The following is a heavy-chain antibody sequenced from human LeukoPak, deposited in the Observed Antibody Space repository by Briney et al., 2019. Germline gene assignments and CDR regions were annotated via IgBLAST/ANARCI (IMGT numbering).Heavy chain of an antibody. V-gene: IGHV3-48*01. J-gene: IGHJ5*02. CDR1: GFTFSTYS. D-gene: IGHD3-3*01. CDR3: AREGFTLFGVIIT. Sequence: GGSLRLSCAASGFTFSTYSMNWVRQAPGQGLEWISYISGSSSAIYYADSVKGRFTISRDNAKNSLYLQMNSLRAEDTAVYYCAREGFTLFGVIITWGQGTLVTVSS. CDR2: ISGSSSAI.